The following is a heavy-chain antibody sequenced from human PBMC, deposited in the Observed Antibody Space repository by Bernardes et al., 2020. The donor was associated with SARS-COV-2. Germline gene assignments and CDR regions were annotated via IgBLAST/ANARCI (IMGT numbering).Heavy chain of an antibody. CDR3: ARLGSPYMWGYFDF. D-gene: IGHD3-16*01. J-gene: IGHJ4*02. Sequence: GASLKISCNGSGYSYFGYWIGWVRPIPGKGLEWMGLIYPDNSDTRYSPSFQGQVTISVYKSINTAYLQWSSLKTSDTAMYYCARLGSPYMWGYFDFWGQGTPVTVSS. CDR1: GYSYFGYW. V-gene: IGHV5-51*01. CDR2: IYPDNSDT.